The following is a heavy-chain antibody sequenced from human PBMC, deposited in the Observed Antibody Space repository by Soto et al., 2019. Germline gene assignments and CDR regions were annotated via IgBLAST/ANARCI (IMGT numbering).Heavy chain of an antibody. V-gene: IGHV1-69*08. CDR1: GDTFSSLP. J-gene: IGHJ3*02. Sequence: QVQLVQSGAEVKKPGSSVRVSCKASGDTFSSLPLSWVRQAPGQSLEWMGRVVAFLGSTNYAQKFQGSVTFTADLAASTAYMELWSLRSDDTAMYFCARDLSAVAGTQAFDMWGQGTLVIVSS. CDR3: ARDLSAVAGTQAFDM. D-gene: IGHD1-1*01. CDR2: VVAFLGST.